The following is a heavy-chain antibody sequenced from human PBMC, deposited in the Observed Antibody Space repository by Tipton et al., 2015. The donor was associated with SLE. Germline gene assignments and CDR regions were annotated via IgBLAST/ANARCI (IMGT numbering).Heavy chain of an antibody. CDR3: AREPTIFGVVSGFDI. Sequence: QVQLVQSGGGVVQPGRSLRLSCAASGFTFSSYGMHWVRQAPGKGLEWVAVIWYDGSNKYYADSVKGRFTISRDNSKNTLYLQMSSLRAEDTAVYYCAREPTIFGVVSGFDIWGQGTMVTVSS. CDR1: GFTFSSYG. D-gene: IGHD3-3*01. V-gene: IGHV3-33*01. J-gene: IGHJ3*02. CDR2: IWYDGSNK.